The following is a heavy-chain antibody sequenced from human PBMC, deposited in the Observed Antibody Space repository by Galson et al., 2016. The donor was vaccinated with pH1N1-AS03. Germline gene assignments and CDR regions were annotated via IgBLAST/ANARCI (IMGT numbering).Heavy chain of an antibody. J-gene: IGHJ4*02. CDR1: GTSIGGDF. CDR3: ARFQTVGGKFDF. Sequence: ETLSLTCSVSGTSIGGDFWSWIRQSPGRGLEWIGHSLHNGNSIYNPSLKSRVTISVDTSTNEASLKLSSVTAADTAFYCCARFQTVGGKFDFWGRGAQVTVSS. CDR2: SLHNGNS. D-gene: IGHD1-26*01. V-gene: IGHV4-59*01.